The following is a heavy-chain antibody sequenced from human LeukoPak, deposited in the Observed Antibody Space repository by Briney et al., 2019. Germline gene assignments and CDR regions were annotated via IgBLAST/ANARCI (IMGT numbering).Heavy chain of an antibody. CDR2: ISSSSSTI. CDR3: ARANRGYCSSTSCYPMYYFDY. Sequence: GGSLRLSCAASGFTFSSYSMNWVRQAPGKGLEGVSYISSSSSTIYYADSVKGRFTISRDNAKNSLYLQMNSLRAEDTAVYYCARANRGYCSSTSCYPMYYFDYWGQGTLVTVSS. CDR1: GFTFSSYS. D-gene: IGHD2-2*01. V-gene: IGHV3-48*01. J-gene: IGHJ4*02.